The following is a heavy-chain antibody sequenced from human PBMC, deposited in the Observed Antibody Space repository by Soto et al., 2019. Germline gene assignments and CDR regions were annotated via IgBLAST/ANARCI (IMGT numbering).Heavy chain of an antibody. CDR1: GASIGTSNW. J-gene: IGHJ4*02. Sequence: PSETLSLTCAVSGASIGTSNWWSWVRQSPGKGLEWIGEIHDSGSTESNPSLKSRVTISLDTSQEQFSLRLSSVTATDTAVYYCARHVNLPLAGTGFDSWGRGTLVTVSS. CDR3: ARHVNLPLAGTGFDS. V-gene: IGHV4-4*02. CDR2: IHDSGST. D-gene: IGHD6-19*01.